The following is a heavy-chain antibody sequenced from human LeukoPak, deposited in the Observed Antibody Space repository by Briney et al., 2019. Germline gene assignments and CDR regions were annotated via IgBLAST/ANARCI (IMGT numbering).Heavy chain of an antibody. CDR3: AKTWKYSGCWTNWFDP. V-gene: IGHV4-39*01. CDR2: IYYSGST. D-gene: IGHD6-19*01. J-gene: IGHJ5*02. CDR1: LGSTRSGSYY. Sequence: SETLSLTCTDSLGSTRSGSYYSGWIRQPPGKGLEWIGTIYYSGSTYYNPSLKSRVTISVDTSKNQFSLKLSSVTAADTAVYCCAKTWKYSGCWTNWFDPWVQGTLVTVSS.